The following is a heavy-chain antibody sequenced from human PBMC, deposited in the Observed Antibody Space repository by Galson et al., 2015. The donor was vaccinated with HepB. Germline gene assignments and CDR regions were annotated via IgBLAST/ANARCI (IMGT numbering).Heavy chain of an antibody. CDR3: AVNMRRGTSDN. CDR2: IGSSGTI. Sequence: SLRLSCAASGFTISDYGIDWVRLPPGKGLEWVSGIGSSGTIYYTDSVKGRFTISRDNSKNTVYLQMDSLSAEDTAQYYCAVNMRRGTSDNWGQGTLVTDSS. V-gene: IGHV3-23*01. D-gene: IGHD1-1*01. CDR1: GFTISDYG. J-gene: IGHJ4*02.